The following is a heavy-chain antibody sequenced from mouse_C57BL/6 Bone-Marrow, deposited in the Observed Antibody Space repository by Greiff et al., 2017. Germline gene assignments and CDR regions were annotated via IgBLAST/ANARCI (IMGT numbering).Heavy chain of an antibody. D-gene: IGHD2-1*01. Sequence: VQLKESGAELVRPGASVKLSCTASGFNIKDDYMHWVKQRPEQGLEWIGWIDPENGDTEYASKFQGKATITADTSSNTAYLHLSSLTSEDTAVYYCTTLYYGNSFDYWGQGTTLTVSS. CDR1: GFNIKDDY. V-gene: IGHV14-4*01. CDR2: IDPENGDT. J-gene: IGHJ2*01. CDR3: TTLYYGNSFDY.